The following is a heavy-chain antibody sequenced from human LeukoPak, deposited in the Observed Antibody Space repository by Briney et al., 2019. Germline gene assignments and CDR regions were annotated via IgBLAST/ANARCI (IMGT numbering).Heavy chain of an antibody. Sequence: ASVKVSCKASGYTFTSYYMHWVRQAPGQGLEWMGIINPSGGSTSYAQKFQGRVTMTRDTSTSTVYMELSSLRSEDTAMYYCAREEGAAAGPDYWGQGTLVTVSS. J-gene: IGHJ4*02. CDR3: AREEGAAAGPDY. CDR1: GYTFTSYY. V-gene: IGHV1-46*01. CDR2: INPSGGST. D-gene: IGHD6-13*01.